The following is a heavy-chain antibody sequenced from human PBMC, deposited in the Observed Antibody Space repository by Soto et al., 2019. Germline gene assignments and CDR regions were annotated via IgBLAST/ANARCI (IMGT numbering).Heavy chain of an antibody. CDR3: ARARSGSYFVLEY. CDR2: IYSRGNT. Sequence: QVQLQESGPGLVKPSQTLSLTCTVSSGSINSGLYYWTWIRQHPEKGLEWIGYIYSRGNTCYTPSLKGRVDIAVDPSKNQFSLRVSSVTAAATAVYYCARARSGSYFVLEYWGQGAQVTVSP. J-gene: IGHJ4*02. D-gene: IGHD3-10*01. CDR1: SGSINSGLYY. V-gene: IGHV4-31*03.